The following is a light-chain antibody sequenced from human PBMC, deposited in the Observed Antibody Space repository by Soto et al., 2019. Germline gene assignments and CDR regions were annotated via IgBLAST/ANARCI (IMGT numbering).Light chain of an antibody. J-gene: IGKJ3*01. Sequence: DIQMTQSPSSLSASVGDRVTITRQASQDIRKYLNWYQQKPGRAPKLLIYGASNLETGVPSRFSGSGYGTDFTFTISSLQPEDIATYYCQHYDNLPPFTFGPGTKVAIK. CDR3: QHYDNLPPFT. V-gene: IGKV1-33*01. CDR2: GAS. CDR1: QDIRKY.